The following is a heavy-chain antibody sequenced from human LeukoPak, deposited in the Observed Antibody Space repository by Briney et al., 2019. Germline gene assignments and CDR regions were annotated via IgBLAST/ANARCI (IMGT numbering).Heavy chain of an antibody. CDR2: IFYGGIA. Sequence: PSETLSLTCIVSGGSISDASYYWGWIRQPPGKGLEWIGSIFYGGIAYYNASLESRVTISVDTSKNQFSLKLSSVTAADTAVYYCARGAYGSGSYFSPYFDYWGQGTLVTVSS. V-gene: IGHV4-39*07. J-gene: IGHJ4*02. CDR3: ARGAYGSGSYFSPYFDY. D-gene: IGHD3-10*01. CDR1: GGSISDASYY.